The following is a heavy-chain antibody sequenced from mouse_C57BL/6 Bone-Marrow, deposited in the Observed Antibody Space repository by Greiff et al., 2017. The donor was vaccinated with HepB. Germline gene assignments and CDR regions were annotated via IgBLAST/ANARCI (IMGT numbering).Heavy chain of an antibody. CDR3: ASVITTVVD. V-gene: IGHV1-59*01. Sequence: VQLQQPGAELVRPGTSVKLSCKASGYTFTSYWMHWVKQRPGQGLEWIGVIDPSDSYTNYNQKFKGKATLTVDTSSSTAYMQLSSLTSEDSAVYYCASVITTVVDWGQGTLVTVSA. J-gene: IGHJ3*01. D-gene: IGHD1-1*01. CDR1: GYTFTSYW. CDR2: IDPSDSYT.